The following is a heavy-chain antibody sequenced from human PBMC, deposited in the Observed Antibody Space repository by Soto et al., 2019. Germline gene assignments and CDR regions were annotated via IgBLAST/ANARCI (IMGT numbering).Heavy chain of an antibody. CDR3: ARDVNYYGSGSYYTAYYYYYYMDV. Sequence: ASVKVSCKASGYTFTSYAMHWARQAPGQRLEWLGWINAGNGNTKYSQKFQGRVTITRDTSASTAYMELSSLRSEDTAVYYCARDVNYYGSGSYYTAYYYYYYMDVWGKGTTVTVSS. D-gene: IGHD3-10*01. V-gene: IGHV1-3*01. CDR2: INAGNGNT. J-gene: IGHJ6*03. CDR1: GYTFTSYA.